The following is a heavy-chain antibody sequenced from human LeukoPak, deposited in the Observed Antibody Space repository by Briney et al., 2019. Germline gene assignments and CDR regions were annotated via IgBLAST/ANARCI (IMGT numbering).Heavy chain of an antibody. J-gene: IGHJ4*02. D-gene: IGHD3-22*01. CDR1: GFTFSSYG. Sequence: GGSLRLSCAASGFTFSSYGMSWVRQAPGKGLGWVSAISGSGGSTYYADSVKGRFTISRDNSKNTLYLQMNSLRAEDTAVYYCAKDEYYYDSGNFDYWGQGTLVTVSS. CDR2: ISGSGGST. CDR3: AKDEYYYDSGNFDY. V-gene: IGHV3-23*01.